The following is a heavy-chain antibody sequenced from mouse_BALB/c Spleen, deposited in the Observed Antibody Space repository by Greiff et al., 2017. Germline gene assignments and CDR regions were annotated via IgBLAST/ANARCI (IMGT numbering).Heavy chain of an antibody. CDR1: GFTFSSYW. CDR3: TGGNFAWFAY. CDR2: IRLKSDNYAT. D-gene: IGHD2-1*01. Sequence: EVQGVESGGGLVQPGGSMKLSCVASGFTFSSYWMSWVRQSPEKGLEWVAEIRLKSDNYATHYAESVKGKFTISRDDSKSRLYLQMNSLRAEDTGIYYCTGGNFAWFAYWGQGTLVTVSA. V-gene: IGHV6-6*02. J-gene: IGHJ3*01.